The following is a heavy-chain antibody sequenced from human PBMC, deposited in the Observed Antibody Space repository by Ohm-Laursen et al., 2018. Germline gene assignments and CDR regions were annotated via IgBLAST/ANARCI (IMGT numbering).Heavy chain of an antibody. J-gene: IGHJ4*02. D-gene: IGHD1-26*01. CDR3: ARDAGSYYSTSDY. V-gene: IGHV1-18*04. Sequence: GSSVKVSCKASGYTFTGYYMHWVRQAPGQGLEWMGWISAYNGNTNYAQKLQGRVTMTTDTSTSTAYMELRSLRSDDTAVYYCARDAGSYYSTSDYWGQGTLVTVSS. CDR1: GYTFTGYY. CDR2: ISAYNGNT.